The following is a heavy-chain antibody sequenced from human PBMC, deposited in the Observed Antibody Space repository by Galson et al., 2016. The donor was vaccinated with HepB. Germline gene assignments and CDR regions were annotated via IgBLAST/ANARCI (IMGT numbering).Heavy chain of an antibody. V-gene: IGHV4-34*01. CDR3: ARGPNWTTTDN. D-gene: IGHD3/OR15-3a*01. J-gene: IGHJ4*02. CDR1: GASFSGNY. Sequence: ETLSLTCAVYGASFSGNYWTWIRQAPGEGLEWIGEVSHGGGTKYNLSLKSRVTISIDTSKKQFSLRLNSVTAADTAVYYCARGPNWTTTDNWNQGTLVTV. CDR2: VSHGGGT.